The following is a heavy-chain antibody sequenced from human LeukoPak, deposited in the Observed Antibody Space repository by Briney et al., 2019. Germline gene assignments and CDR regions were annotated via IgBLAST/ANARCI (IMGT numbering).Heavy chain of an antibody. V-gene: IGHV1-2*02. J-gene: IGHJ6*03. CDR3: ARYCSSTSFPYYYYYYMDV. Sequence: ASVKVSCKASGYTFTGYYMHWVRQAPGQGLEWMGWINPNSGGTNYAQKVQGRVTMTRDTSISTAYMELSRLRSDDTAVYYCARYCSSTSFPYYYYYYMDVWGKGTTVTVSS. CDR1: GYTFTGYY. CDR2: INPNSGGT. D-gene: IGHD2-2*01.